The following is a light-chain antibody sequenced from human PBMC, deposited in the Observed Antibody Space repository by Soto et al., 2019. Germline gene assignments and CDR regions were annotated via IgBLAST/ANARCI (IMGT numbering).Light chain of an antibody. J-gene: IGLJ1*01. CDR1: SSDVGGYNY. CDR2: EVS. Sequence: QSALTQPAAVSGSPGQSITISCTGTSSDVGGYNYVSWYQQHPGKAPKLMIYEVSNRPSGVSNRFSGSKSGNTASLTISGLQAEDEADYYCTSYTSSITYVFGTGTKVNRP. V-gene: IGLV2-14*01. CDR3: TSYTSSITYV.